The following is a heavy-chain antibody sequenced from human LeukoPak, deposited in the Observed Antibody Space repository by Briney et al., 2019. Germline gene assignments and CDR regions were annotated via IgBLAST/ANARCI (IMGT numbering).Heavy chain of an antibody. CDR2: IYHSGNT. CDR3: ARDRNYYDSSGYYFAN. CDR1: GDSISSSY. J-gene: IGHJ4*02. V-gene: IGHV4-59*01. D-gene: IGHD3-22*01. Sequence: SETLSLTCTVSGDSISSSYWSWIRQPPGKGLEWIGYIYHSGNTNYNPSLKSRVTISVDTSKSQLSLKLNSVTAADTAVYYCARDRNYYDSSGYYFANWGQGTLVTVSS.